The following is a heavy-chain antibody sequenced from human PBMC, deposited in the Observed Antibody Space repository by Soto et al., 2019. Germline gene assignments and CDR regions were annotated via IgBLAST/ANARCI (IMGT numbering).Heavy chain of an antibody. D-gene: IGHD6-13*01. CDR3: ARDDGYSSSWYGAWGAFDI. Sequence: SETLSLTCTVSGGSISSYYWSWIRQPAGKGLEWIGRIYTSGSTNYNPSLKSRVAMSVDTSKNQFSLKLSSVTAADTAVYYCARDDGYSSSWYGAWGAFDIWGQGTMVTVSS. CDR2: IYTSGST. J-gene: IGHJ3*02. V-gene: IGHV4-4*07. CDR1: GGSISSYY.